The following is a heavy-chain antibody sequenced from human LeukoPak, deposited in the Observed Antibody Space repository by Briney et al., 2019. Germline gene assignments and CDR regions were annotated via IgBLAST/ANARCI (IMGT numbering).Heavy chain of an antibody. CDR2: IKDGGTTT. CDR1: GFTFISYW. D-gene: IGHD5-12*01. Sequence: GGSLKLSCAASGFTFISYWIHWFGQVPGKGLVWVSRIKDGGTTTDYADSVKGRFTISRDDAKNTLYLQMNSLRAEDTAVYYCTTIRPGYWGQGTLVTVSP. CDR3: TTIRPGY. V-gene: IGHV3-74*01. J-gene: IGHJ4*02.